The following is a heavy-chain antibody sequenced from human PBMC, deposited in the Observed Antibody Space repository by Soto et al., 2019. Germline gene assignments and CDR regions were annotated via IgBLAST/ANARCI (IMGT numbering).Heavy chain of an antibody. CDR2: IRSKADGGTI. Sequence: EVQLVESGGGLVRPGGSLRLSCVASGFTFNNAWMNWVRQAPRKGLEWVGRIRSKADGGTIDYAAPVKDRFTISRDDSKNTLHLQMNSLKTEDTAVYYCTREPDYSNYFEYWGQGTLVTVSS. D-gene: IGHD4-4*01. V-gene: IGHV3-15*07. CDR1: GFTFNNAW. CDR3: TREPDYSNYFEY. J-gene: IGHJ4*02.